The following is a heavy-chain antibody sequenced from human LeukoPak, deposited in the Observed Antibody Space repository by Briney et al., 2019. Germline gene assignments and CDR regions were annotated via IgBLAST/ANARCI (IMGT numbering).Heavy chain of an antibody. Sequence: APVKVSCKASGYTFTSYGISWVRQAPGQGLEWMGWISAYNGNTNYAQKLQGRVTMTTDTSTSTAYMELRSLRSDDTAVYYCARVDCTNGVCYTPGRNNWFDPWGQGTLVTVSS. J-gene: IGHJ5*02. CDR3: ARVDCTNGVCYTPGRNNWFDP. CDR1: GYTFTSYG. CDR2: ISAYNGNT. D-gene: IGHD2-8*01. V-gene: IGHV1-18*01.